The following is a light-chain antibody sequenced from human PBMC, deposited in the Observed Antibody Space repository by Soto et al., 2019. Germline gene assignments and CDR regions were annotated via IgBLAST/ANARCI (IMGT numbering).Light chain of an antibody. Sequence: EIVLTQSPGTLSLSPGERATLSCRASQSVRDRYLAWYQQKPGHAPSLLIYDTSTRATGVPDRFSGSESGTNIALTISRVEPEDFAIYFCQQYGGSPGTFGQGTKVEI. CDR3: QQYGGSPGT. CDR1: QSVRDRY. J-gene: IGKJ1*01. CDR2: DTS. V-gene: IGKV3-20*01.